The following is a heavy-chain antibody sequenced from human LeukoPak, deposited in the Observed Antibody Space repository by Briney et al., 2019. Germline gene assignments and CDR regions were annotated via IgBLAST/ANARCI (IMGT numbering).Heavy chain of an antibody. J-gene: IGHJ4*02. Sequence: ASVKVSCKASGYMFTSYGISWVRQAPGQGLEWVGWISAFSGNTNSAQKVQGRVTMTTDTSTSTAYLELTGLASDDTAVYYCAKNHLDTALIYSDSWGQGTLVTVSS. V-gene: IGHV1-18*01. D-gene: IGHD5-18*01. CDR1: GYMFTSYG. CDR3: AKNHLDTALIYSDS. CDR2: ISAFSGNT.